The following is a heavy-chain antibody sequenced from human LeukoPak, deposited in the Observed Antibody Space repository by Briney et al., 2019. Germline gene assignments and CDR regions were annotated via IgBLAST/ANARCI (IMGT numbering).Heavy chain of an antibody. J-gene: IGHJ5*02. CDR2: IYHSGST. V-gene: IGHV4-38-2*02. CDR3: ARASLIPYNWFDP. CDR1: GYSISSGYY. Sequence: SETLSLTCTVSGYSISSGYYWGWIRQPPGKGLEWIGSIYHSGSTYYNPSLKSRVTISVDTSKNQFSLKLSSVTAADTAVYYCARASLIPYNWFDPWGQGTLVTVSS. D-gene: IGHD2-21*01.